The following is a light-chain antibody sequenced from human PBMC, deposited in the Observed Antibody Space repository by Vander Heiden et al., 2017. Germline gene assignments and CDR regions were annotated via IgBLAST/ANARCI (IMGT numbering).Light chain of an antibody. Sequence: QMTQSPSSLSVSVGDRVTITCQASRDISDYLNWYQQKPGKAPKLLIYSSSTLKPGVPSRFGGSGSGRDFAFTINSLQPEDAATYYCQQYDQLPHTLGQGIRLEIK. J-gene: IGKJ2*01. V-gene: IGKV1-33*01. CDR1: RDISDY. CDR2: SSS. CDR3: QQYDQLPHT.